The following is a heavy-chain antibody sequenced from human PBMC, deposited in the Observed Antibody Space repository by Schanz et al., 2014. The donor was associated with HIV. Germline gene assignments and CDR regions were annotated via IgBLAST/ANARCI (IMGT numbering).Heavy chain of an antibody. Sequence: QVQLVQSGAEVKKPGASVKVSCKASGYTFTGYYMHWVRQAPGQGLEWMGWINPRSGGTNNAQKFQGRVTMTMETSISTAYRELRRLRSDDTAVYYCARDQNVISMVRGVMGGVDYWGQGTLVTVSS. V-gene: IGHV1-2*02. CDR3: ARDQNVISMVRGVMGGVDY. J-gene: IGHJ4*02. D-gene: IGHD3-10*01. CDR2: INPRSGGT. CDR1: GYTFTGYY.